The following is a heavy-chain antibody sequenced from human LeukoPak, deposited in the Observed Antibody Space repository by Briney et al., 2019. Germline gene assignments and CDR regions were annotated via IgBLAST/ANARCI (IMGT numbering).Heavy chain of an antibody. J-gene: IGHJ4*02. CDR1: GGSISSSSYY. D-gene: IGHD4-11*01. Sequence: SETLSLTCTVSGGSISSSSYYWGWIRQPPGKGLEWIGSIYYSGSTYYNPSLKSRVTISVDTSKNQFSLKLSSVTAADTAVYYCARIPRKGLMTTVNGIDYWGQGTLVTVSS. CDR2: IYYSGST. CDR3: ARIPRKGLMTTVNGIDY. V-gene: IGHV4-39*07.